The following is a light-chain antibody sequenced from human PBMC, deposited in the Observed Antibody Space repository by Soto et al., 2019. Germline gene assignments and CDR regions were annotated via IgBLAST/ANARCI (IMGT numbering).Light chain of an antibody. CDR2: DVS. CDR3: CSYAGSYTFV. CDR1: SSDVGGYDF. J-gene: IGLJ1*01. Sequence: QSVLTQPRSVSGSPGQSVTISCTGTSSDVGGYDFVSWFQHHPGKHPKLIMYDVSKRPSGVPDRFSGSKSGNTASLTISGLQAEDEADYYCCSYAGSYTFVFGNGTKVTVL. V-gene: IGLV2-11*01.